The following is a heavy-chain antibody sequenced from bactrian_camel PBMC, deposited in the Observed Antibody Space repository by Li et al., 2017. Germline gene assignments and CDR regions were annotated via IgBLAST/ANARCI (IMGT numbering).Heavy chain of an antibody. CDR1: GYTYSSYC. CDR2: IDSDGLA. Sequence: HVQLVESGGGSVQAGGSLRLSCAASGYTYSSYCMGWFRQAPGKEREGVAVIDSDGLAKYADSVKGRLTISQDNAKNTLYLQMNSLTPEDTAMYYCATITNYGMGCGSWNEATYWGQGTQVTVS. V-gene: IGHV3S55*01. D-gene: IGHD3*01. CDR3: ATITNYGMGCGSWNEATY. J-gene: IGHJ4*01.